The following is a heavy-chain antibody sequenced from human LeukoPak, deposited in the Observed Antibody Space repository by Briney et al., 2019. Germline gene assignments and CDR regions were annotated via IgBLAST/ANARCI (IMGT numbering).Heavy chain of an antibody. V-gene: IGHV4-4*07. Sequence: KASETLSLTCIVSGGSISNYYWSWIRQPAGKGLEWIGRIYTSGSTNYNPSLKSRVTMSVETSKNQFSLKRTAGSAADTAVYYCARGSRYSYGYPFDYWGQGTLVTVSS. CDR3: ARGSRYSYGYPFDY. J-gene: IGHJ4*02. D-gene: IGHD5-18*01. CDR1: GGSISNYY. CDR2: IYTSGST.